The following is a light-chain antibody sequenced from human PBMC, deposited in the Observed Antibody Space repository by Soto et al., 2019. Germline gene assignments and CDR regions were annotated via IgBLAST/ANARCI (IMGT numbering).Light chain of an antibody. CDR2: GAS. CDR1: QSVRSNY. V-gene: IGKV3-20*01. J-gene: IGKJ2*01. CDR3: QQYANTPYT. Sequence: EIVLTQSPGILSLSPGEGATLSCRASQSVRSNYLAWYQQKPGQTPRLLFYGASSRATGIPVRFSGSGAGTDFTLTSCRLEPEAFAVYYCQQYANTPYTFGQGTKLEIK.